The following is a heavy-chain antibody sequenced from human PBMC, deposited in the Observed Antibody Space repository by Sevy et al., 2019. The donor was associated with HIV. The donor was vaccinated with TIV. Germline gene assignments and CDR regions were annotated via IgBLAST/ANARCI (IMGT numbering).Heavy chain of an antibody. J-gene: IGHJ6*03. D-gene: IGHD6-13*01. CDR3: ARGRGQQLVRYYYYYYYMDV. V-gene: IGHV4-34*01. CDR1: GGSFSGYY. Sequence: SETLSLTCAVYGGSFSGYYWSWIRQPPGKGLEWIGEINHSGSTNYNPSLKSRVTISVDTSKNQFSLKLSSVTAADTAVYYCARGRGQQLVRYYYYYYYMDVWGKRTTVTVSS. CDR2: INHSGST.